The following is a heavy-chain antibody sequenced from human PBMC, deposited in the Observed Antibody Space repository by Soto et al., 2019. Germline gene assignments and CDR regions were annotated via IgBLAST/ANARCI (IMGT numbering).Heavy chain of an antibody. V-gene: IGHV4-39*01. Sequence: QLQLQESGPGLVKPSETLSLTCTVSGGSISSSSYYWGWIRQPPGKGLEWIGSIYYSGSTYDNPSLQSRVTMSVDTSKNQFSRKLTSVTAADTAVYYCARQELETTAIGRATFDIWGQGTMVTVSS. CDR1: GGSISSSSYY. CDR3: ARQELETTAIGRATFDI. D-gene: IGHD4-17*01. J-gene: IGHJ3*02. CDR2: IYYSGST.